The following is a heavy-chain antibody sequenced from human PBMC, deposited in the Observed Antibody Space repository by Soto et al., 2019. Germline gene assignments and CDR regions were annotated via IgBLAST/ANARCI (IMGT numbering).Heavy chain of an antibody. CDR1: GYTFTSYA. J-gene: IGHJ6*03. V-gene: IGHV1-3*01. CDR3: ARDQEYCSSTSCYRSMDV. Sequence: QVQLVQSGAEVKKPGASVKVSCKASGYTFTSYAMHWVRQAPGQRLEWMGWINAGNGNTKYSQKFQGRVTITRDTSASTAYMELSSLRSEDTAVYYCARDQEYCSSTSCYRSMDVWGKGTMVTVSS. CDR2: INAGNGNT. D-gene: IGHD2-2*02.